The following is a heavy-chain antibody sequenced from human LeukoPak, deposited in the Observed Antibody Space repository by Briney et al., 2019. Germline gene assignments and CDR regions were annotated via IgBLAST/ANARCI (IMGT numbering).Heavy chain of an antibody. Sequence: SETLSLTCTVSGGSISSYYWSWIRQPAGKGLEWIGRIYTSGSTNYNPSLKGRVTMSVDTSKNQFSLKLSSVTAADTAVYYCARVHYGSGSYHDFDYWGQGTLVTVSS. V-gene: IGHV4-4*07. CDR2: IYTSGST. D-gene: IGHD3-10*01. CDR1: GGSISSYY. J-gene: IGHJ4*02. CDR3: ARVHYGSGSYHDFDY.